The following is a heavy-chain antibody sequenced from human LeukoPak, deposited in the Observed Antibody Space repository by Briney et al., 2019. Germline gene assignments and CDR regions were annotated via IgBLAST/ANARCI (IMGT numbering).Heavy chain of an antibody. D-gene: IGHD4-17*01. Sequence: GSLRLSCVGSGFTFSSYAMTWVRQAPGRGLEWVSSIRGSGDGTSYADSVKGRFTMSRDNSKNTLYLQMDSLRAEDTAMYYCGRDPNGDYVGAFDFWGQGTLVTVSS. CDR1: GFTFSSYA. J-gene: IGHJ3*01. CDR2: IRGSGDGT. V-gene: IGHV3-23*01. CDR3: GRDPNGDYVGAFDF.